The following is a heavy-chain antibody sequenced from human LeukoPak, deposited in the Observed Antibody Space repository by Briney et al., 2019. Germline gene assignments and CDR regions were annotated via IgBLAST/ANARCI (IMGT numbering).Heavy chain of an antibody. CDR3: TRQLDYYGSGSYEY. CDR1: RGSISGFH. CDR2: IHYSGST. V-gene: IGHV4-59*08. D-gene: IGHD3-10*01. Sequence: SETLSLTCTVSRGSISGFHWSWIRQPPGKGLEWIGYIHYSGSTDYNPSLKSRVTISVDTSKNQFSLKLSSVTAADTAVYYCTRQLDYYGSGSYEYWGQGTLVTVSS. J-gene: IGHJ4*02.